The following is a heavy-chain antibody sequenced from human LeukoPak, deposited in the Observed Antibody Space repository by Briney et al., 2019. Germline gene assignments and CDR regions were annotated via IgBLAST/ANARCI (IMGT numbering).Heavy chain of an antibody. J-gene: IGHJ4*02. D-gene: IGHD1-26*01. CDR2: ISASGGST. Sequence: GGSLRLSCAASGFTFSSYAMSWVRQAPGKGLEWVSSISASGGSTYYADSVKGRFTISRDNSKNMLYLQMNSPRAEDTAVYYCAKDAWELALDYWGQGTLVTVSS. CDR1: GFTFSSYA. CDR3: AKDAWELALDY. V-gene: IGHV3-23*01.